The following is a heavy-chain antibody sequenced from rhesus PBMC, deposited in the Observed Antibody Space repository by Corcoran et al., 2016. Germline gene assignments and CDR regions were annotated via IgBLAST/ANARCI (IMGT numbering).Heavy chain of an antibody. Sequence: QVQLQESGPGLVKPSETLSLTCAVSGYSISGYYWSWIRQAPGKGLEWIGYITYSGSTSYNPSLKCRVTISRDTSEHQFSLKLSSVTAADTAVYYCARDLYSSGWNNFDYWGQGVLVTVSS. D-gene: IGHD6-31*01. CDR2: ITYSGST. V-gene: IGHV4-122*02. CDR1: GYSISGYY. J-gene: IGHJ4*01. CDR3: ARDLYSSGWNNFDY.